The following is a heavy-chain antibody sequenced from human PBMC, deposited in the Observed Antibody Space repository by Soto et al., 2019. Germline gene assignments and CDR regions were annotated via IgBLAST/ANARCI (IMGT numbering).Heavy chain of an antibody. J-gene: IGHJ5*02. Sequence: ASVKVSCKASGYTFTSYGISWVRQAPGQGLEWMGWISAYNGNTNYAQKLQGRVTMTTDTSTSTAYMELRSLRSDDTAVYYCARDRHRSTMLVTLAPWGPGTLVTVSS. D-gene: IGHD3-22*01. CDR1: GYTFTSYG. V-gene: IGHV1-18*01. CDR2: ISAYNGNT. CDR3: ARDRHRSTMLVTLAP.